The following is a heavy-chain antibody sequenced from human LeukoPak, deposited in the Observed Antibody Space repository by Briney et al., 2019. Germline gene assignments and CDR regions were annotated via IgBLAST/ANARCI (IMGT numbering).Heavy chain of an antibody. CDR1: GYTFTGDC. V-gene: IGHV1-2*04. CDR2: INPNSGGT. D-gene: IGHD4-17*01. Sequence: ASVKVSCKASGYTFTGDCMDGGPQAPGQGLEWRGWINPNSGGTNYAQKFQGWVTMTRDTSISTAYMELSRLRSDDTAVYYCARGDYVFDYWGQGTLVTVSS. J-gene: IGHJ4*02. CDR3: ARGDYVFDY.